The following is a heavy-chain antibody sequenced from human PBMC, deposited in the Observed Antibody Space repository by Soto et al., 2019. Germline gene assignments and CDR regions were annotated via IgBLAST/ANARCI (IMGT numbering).Heavy chain of an antibody. V-gene: IGHV3-9*01. CDR3: AKAYRSIFGVVPGAPYYYYGMDV. J-gene: IGHJ6*02. D-gene: IGHD3-3*01. CDR2: ISWNSGSI. CDR1: GFTFDDYA. Sequence: PGESLRLSYAASGFTFDDYAMHWVRQAPGKGLEWVSGISWNSGSIGYADSVKGRFTISRDNAKNSLYLQMNSLRAEDTALYYCAKAYRSIFGVVPGAPYYYYGMDVWGQGTTVTVSS.